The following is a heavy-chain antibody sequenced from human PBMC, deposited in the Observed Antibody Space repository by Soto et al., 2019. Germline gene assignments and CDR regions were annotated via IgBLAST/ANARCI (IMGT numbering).Heavy chain of an antibody. CDR1: GGSISSGDYY. CDR3: ATIRTSYYYYYGRDV. CDR2: IYYSGST. V-gene: IGHV4-30-4*01. J-gene: IGHJ6*02. D-gene: IGHD2-2*01. Sequence: SETLSLTCTVSGGSISSGDYYWSWILQPPGKGLEWIGYIYYSGSTYYNPSLKSRVTISVDTSKNQFSLKLSSVTAADTAVYYCATIRTSYYYYYGRDVWGQGTTVTVSS.